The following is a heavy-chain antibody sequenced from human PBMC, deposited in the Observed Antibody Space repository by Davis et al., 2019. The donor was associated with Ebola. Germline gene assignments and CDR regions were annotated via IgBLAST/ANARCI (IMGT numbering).Heavy chain of an antibody. Sequence: PGGSLRLSCAASGFIFSSYVMSWVRQAPGKGLEWVSFISSSSNYIYYADSVKVRFTTSRDNAKNSLYLQMNTLRAEDTAVYYCVRDWFGESDWGQGTLVTVSS. CDR2: ISSSSNYI. V-gene: IGHV3-21*01. CDR1: GFIFSSYV. CDR3: VRDWFGESD. J-gene: IGHJ1*01. D-gene: IGHD3-10*01.